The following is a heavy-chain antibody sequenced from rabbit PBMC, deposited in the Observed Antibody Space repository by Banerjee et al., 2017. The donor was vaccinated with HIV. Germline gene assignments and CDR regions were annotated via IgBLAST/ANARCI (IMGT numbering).Heavy chain of an antibody. D-gene: IGHD5-1*01. Sequence: VESGGGLVKPGASLTLTCTASGFSFSGSHYMCWVRQAPGKGLEWIACIYAGGSGTTYYASWAKGRFTISKTSSTTVTLQMTSLTAADTATYFCARDLVAAIGWNFDLWGPGTLVTVS. CDR1: GFSFSGSHY. J-gene: IGHJ4*01. CDR3: ARDLVAAIGWNFDL. CDR2: IYAGGSGTT. V-gene: IGHV1S40*01.